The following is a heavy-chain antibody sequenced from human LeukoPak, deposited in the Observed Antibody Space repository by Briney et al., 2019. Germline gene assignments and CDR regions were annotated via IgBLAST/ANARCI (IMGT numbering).Heavy chain of an antibody. D-gene: IGHD3-22*01. CDR1: GFTFSSYA. V-gene: IGHV3-23*01. CDR3: AKDLAGSSGYYFDY. J-gene: IGHJ4*02. CDR2: ISGSGGST. Sequence: GGSLRLSCAPSGFTFSSYAMSWVPHAPGKGLEWVSAISGSGGSTYYADSVKGRFTISRDNSKNTLYLQMNSLRAEDTAVYYCAKDLAGSSGYYFDYWGQGTVVTVSS.